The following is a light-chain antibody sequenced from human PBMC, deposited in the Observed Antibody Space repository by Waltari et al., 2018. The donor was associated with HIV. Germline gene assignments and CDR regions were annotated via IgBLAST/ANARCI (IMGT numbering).Light chain of an antibody. V-gene: IGKV1-33*01. Sequence: IRMTQSPSSLPASIGDSVTITCQASEDIESYLNWYQQRPGEAPKLLISEGHILKPGVPPRFTASGSGTDFVLTITSLQPEDIATYYCQQFHVLYTFGLGTKLEIK. J-gene: IGKJ2*01. CDR2: EGH. CDR1: EDIESY. CDR3: QQFHVLYT.